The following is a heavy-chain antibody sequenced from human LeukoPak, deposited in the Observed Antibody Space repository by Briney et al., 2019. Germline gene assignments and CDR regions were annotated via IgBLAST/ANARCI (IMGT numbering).Heavy chain of an antibody. V-gene: IGHV4-59*01. CDR1: GGSISSYY. Sequence: SETLSLTCTVSGGSISSYYWTWIRQPPGKGLEWIGYIYYSGSTNYNPSLKSRVTISLDTSKNQFALRLASVTAADTAVYYCARVGYSDYGAYYGMDVWGQGTTVTVSS. CDR3: ARVGYSDYGAYYGMDV. J-gene: IGHJ6*02. D-gene: IGHD4-11*01. CDR2: IYYSGST.